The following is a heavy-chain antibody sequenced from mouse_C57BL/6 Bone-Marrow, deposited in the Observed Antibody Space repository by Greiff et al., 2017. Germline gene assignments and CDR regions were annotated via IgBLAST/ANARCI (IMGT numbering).Heavy chain of an antibody. J-gene: IGHJ2*01. Sequence: VQLQQSGAELVRPGASVKLSCTASGFNIKDDYMHWVKQRPEQGLAWIGWIDPENGDTEYASKFQGTATITADTSSNTAYLQLSSLTSEDTAVYYYTTDYYGSSYLYYFDYWGQGTTLTGSS. CDR3: TTDYYGSSYLYYFDY. V-gene: IGHV14-4*01. CDR1: GFNIKDDY. CDR2: IDPENGDT. D-gene: IGHD1-1*01.